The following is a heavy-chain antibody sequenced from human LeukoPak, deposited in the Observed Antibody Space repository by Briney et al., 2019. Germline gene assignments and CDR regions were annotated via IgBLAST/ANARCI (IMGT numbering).Heavy chain of an antibody. CDR1: GFTFSNYA. CDR2: INSDGGST. V-gene: IGHV3-74*01. Sequence: PGASLRLSCAASGFTFSNYAMSWVRQAPGKGLVWVSRINSDGGSTSYADSVKGRFTISRDNAKDTLYLQMNSLRAEDTAVYYCARGVEWFDPWGQGTLVTVSS. D-gene: IGHD2-15*01. CDR3: ARGVEWFDP. J-gene: IGHJ5*02.